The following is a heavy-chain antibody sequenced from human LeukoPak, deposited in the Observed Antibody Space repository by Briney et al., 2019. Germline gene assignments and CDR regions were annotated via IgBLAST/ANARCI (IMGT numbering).Heavy chain of an antibody. J-gene: IGHJ4*02. Sequence: SVKVSCKASGGTFSSYAISWVRQAPGQGLEWMGGIIPIFGTANYAQKFQGRVTITADESTSTAYMELSSLRSEDTAVYYCAKGGAAVRYLNYYGSGSYYYFDYWGQGTLVTVSS. CDR1: GGTFSSYA. V-gene: IGHV1-69*13. CDR3: AKGGAAVRYLNYYGSGSYYYFDY. CDR2: IIPIFGTA. D-gene: IGHD3-10*01.